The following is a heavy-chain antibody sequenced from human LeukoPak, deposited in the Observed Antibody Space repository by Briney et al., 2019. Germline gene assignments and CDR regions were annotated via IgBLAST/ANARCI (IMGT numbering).Heavy chain of an antibody. V-gene: IGHV3-7*03. D-gene: IGHD4/OR15-4a*01. J-gene: IGHJ4*02. CDR2: INQDGTEE. Sequence: GGSLRLSCAASGFTFSSYAMNWVRQAPGKGLEWVANINQDGTEEYYVDSVKGRFTISRDNSKNTLYLQMNSLRAEDTAVYYCARRAGAYSHPYDYWGQGTLVTVSS. CDR3: ARRAGAYSHPYDY. CDR1: GFTFSSYA.